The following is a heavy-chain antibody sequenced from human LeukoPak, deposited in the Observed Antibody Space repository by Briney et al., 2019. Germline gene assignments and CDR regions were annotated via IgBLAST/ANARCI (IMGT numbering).Heavy chain of an antibody. J-gene: IGHJ4*02. CDR3: ASLAVAGLSEGY. Sequence: PSETLSLTCTVSGGSISSSTYYWGWIRQPPGRGLDWIASIYYSGSTYYNPSLKSRVTISVDTSRNQFSLKLSSVTAADTAVYYCASLAVAGLSEGYWGQGTLVIVSS. CDR2: IYYSGST. D-gene: IGHD6-19*01. CDR1: GGSISSSTYY. V-gene: IGHV4-39*01.